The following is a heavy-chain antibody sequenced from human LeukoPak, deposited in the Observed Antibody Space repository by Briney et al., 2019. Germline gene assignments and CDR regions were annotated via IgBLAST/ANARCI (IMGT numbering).Heavy chain of an antibody. J-gene: IGHJ3*02. CDR3: ARDWEREDGFDWQQLNAFDI. D-gene: IGHD6-13*01. Sequence: GASVKVSCKASGYTFTSYGISWVRQAPGQGLEWMGWISAYNGNTNYAQKLQGRVTMTTDTSTSTAYMELRSLRSDDTAVYYCARDWEREDGFDWQQLNAFDIWGQGTMVTVSS. V-gene: IGHV1-18*01. CDR2: ISAYNGNT. CDR1: GYTFTSYG.